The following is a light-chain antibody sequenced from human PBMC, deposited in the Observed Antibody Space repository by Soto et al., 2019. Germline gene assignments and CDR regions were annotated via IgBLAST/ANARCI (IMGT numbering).Light chain of an antibody. CDR3: SSYTSNSVV. CDR2: EVS. Sequence: QSALTQPASVSGSPGQSITISCTGTSSDVGGYNYVSWYQHHPRKAPKLMIYEVSNRPSGVSNRFSGSKSGNTASLTISGLQAEDEADYYCSSYTSNSVVFGGGTKLTVL. V-gene: IGLV2-14*01. CDR1: SSDVGGYNY. J-gene: IGLJ2*01.